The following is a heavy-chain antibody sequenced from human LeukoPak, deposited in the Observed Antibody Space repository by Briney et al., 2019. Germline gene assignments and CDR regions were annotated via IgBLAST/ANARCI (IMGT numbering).Heavy chain of an antibody. CDR2: ISSGGDII. CDR1: GLTFSDYY. D-gene: IGHD5-24*01. CDR3: ARGERPDGYNPTLFDY. Sequence: GGSLRLSCAASGLTFSDYYMSWIRQAPGKGLEWVSYISSGGDIIYYADSVKGRFTISRDNPKNSLYLQMNSLRADDTAVYYCARGERPDGYNPTLFDYWGQGTLVTVSS. V-gene: IGHV3-11*01. J-gene: IGHJ4*02.